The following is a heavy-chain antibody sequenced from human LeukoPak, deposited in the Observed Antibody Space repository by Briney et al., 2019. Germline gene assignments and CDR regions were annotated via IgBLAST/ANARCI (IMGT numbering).Heavy chain of an antibody. CDR1: GFTFSSYE. CDR2: ISSSGSTI. V-gene: IGHV3-48*03. D-gene: IGHD1-26*01. CDR3: AREGTGSGDSFNI. Sequence: GGSLRLSCAASGFTFSSYEMNWARQAPGKGLEWVSYISSSGSTIYYADSVKGRFTISRDNAKNSLYLQMNSLRAEDTAVYYCAREGTGSGDSFNIWGQGTMVTVSS. J-gene: IGHJ3*02.